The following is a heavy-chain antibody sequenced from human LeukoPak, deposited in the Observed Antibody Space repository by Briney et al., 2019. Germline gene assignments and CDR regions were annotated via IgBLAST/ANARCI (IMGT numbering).Heavy chain of an antibody. V-gene: IGHV4-59*01. D-gene: IGHD1-20*01. CDR2: VYYSGST. CDR3: ARALGYDWNDPRFYFDY. Sequence: PSETLSLTCTVSGGSISSYYWSWIRQPPGKELEGIGYVYYSGSTNYNPSLKSRVTISVDPSKNQFSLKLSSVTAADTAVYYCARALGYDWNDPRFYFDYWGQGTLVTVSS. CDR1: GGSISSYY. J-gene: IGHJ4*02.